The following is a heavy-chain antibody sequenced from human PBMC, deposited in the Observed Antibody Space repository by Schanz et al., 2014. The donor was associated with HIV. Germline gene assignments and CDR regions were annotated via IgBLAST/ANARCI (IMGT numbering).Heavy chain of an antibody. Sequence: QVQLVESGGGVVQPGGSLRLSCAASGFTFSSYGMHWVRQAPGKGLEWVAVIWYDGSNKYYADSVKGQFTISRDNSKNTLYQQMNSLRAEDTAVYYCAREKYSSTWWRAGLYFYGMDVWGQGTTVTVSS. V-gene: IGHV3-33*01. CDR3: AREKYSSTWWRAGLYFYGMDV. D-gene: IGHD6-13*01. CDR1: GFTFSSYG. J-gene: IGHJ6*02. CDR2: IWYDGSNK.